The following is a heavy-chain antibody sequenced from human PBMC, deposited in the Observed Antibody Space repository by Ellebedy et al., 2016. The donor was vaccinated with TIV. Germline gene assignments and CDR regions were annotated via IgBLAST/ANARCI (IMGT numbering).Heavy chain of an antibody. D-gene: IGHD2-15*01. CDR1: GYTFTSYY. V-gene: IGHV1-46*01. J-gene: IGHJ5*02. CDR2: INPSGGST. CDR3: AREAVVVVAATWKGYFDP. Sequence: AASVKVSCKASGYTFTSYYMHWVRQAPGQGLEWMGIINPSGGSTSYAQKFQGRVTMTRDTSTSTVYMELSSLRSEDTAVYYCAREAVVVVAATWKGYFDPWGQGTLVTVSS.